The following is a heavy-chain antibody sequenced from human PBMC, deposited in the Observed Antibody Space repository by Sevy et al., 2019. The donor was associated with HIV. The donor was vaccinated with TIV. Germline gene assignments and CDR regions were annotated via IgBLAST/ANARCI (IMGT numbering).Heavy chain of an antibody. CDR2: INSDGSST. Sequence: GGSLRLSCAASGFTFSSYWMHWVRQAPGKGLVWVSRINSDGSSTSYADSVKGRFSISRDNAKNTLYLQMNSLRAKDTAVYYCARESIAVAGIGYYFHYWGQGTLVTVSS. CDR3: ARESIAVAGIGYYFHY. V-gene: IGHV3-74*01. CDR1: GFTFSSYW. D-gene: IGHD6-19*01. J-gene: IGHJ4*02.